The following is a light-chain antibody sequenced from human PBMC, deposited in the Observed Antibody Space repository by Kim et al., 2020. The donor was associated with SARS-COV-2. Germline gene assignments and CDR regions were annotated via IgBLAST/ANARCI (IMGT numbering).Light chain of an antibody. CDR2: EDD. CDR3: QAWDSTTVV. Sequence: SYELTQPPSVSVSLGQTASITCSGDKLGSKYVCWYQQRPGQSPLLVIYEDDKRPSGIPERFSGSNSGDTATLTISGTQSLDEADYYCQAWDSTTVVFGGGTELTVL. CDR1: KLGSKY. J-gene: IGLJ2*01. V-gene: IGLV3-1*01.